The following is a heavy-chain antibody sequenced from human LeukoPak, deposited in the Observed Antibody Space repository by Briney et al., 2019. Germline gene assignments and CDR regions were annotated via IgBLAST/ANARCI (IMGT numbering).Heavy chain of an antibody. CDR1: GYTFTSYG. D-gene: IGHD3-22*01. V-gene: IGHV1-18*01. CDR2: ISAYNGNT. Sequence: ASVKVSFKASGYTFTSYGISWARQAPGQGLEWMGWISAYNGNTNYAQKLQGRVTMTTDTSTSTAYMELRSLRSDDTAVYYCARDLGKLYYYDSSGYSLWGQGTTVTVSS. J-gene: IGHJ6*02. CDR3: ARDLGKLYYYDSSGYSL.